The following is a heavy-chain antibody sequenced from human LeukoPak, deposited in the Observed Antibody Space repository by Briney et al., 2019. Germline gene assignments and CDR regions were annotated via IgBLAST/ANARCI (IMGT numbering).Heavy chain of an antibody. J-gene: IGHJ4*02. Sequence: AGGSLRLSCAASGLTFSSYGLHWVRQAPGKGLEWVAVISYDGSNKYYADSVKGRFTISRDNSKNTLYLQMNSLRAEDTAVYYCAKDDYGDYFDYWGQGTLVTVSS. CDR3: AKDDYGDYFDY. D-gene: IGHD4-17*01. V-gene: IGHV3-30*18. CDR2: ISYDGSNK. CDR1: GLTFSSYG.